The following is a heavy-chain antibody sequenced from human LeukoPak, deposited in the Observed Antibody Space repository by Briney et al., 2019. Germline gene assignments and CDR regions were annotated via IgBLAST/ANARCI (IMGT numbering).Heavy chain of an antibody. V-gene: IGHV1-2*02. Sequence: ASVKVSCKASGYTFTGYYMHWVRQAPGQGLEWMGWINPNSGGTNYAQKFQGRVTMTTDTSTSTAYMELRSLRSDDTAIYYCARGSTKVTSVIHMDVWGKGTTVTVSS. D-gene: IGHD4-11*01. CDR3: ARGSTKVTSVIHMDV. CDR1: GYTFTGYY. J-gene: IGHJ6*03. CDR2: INPNSGGT.